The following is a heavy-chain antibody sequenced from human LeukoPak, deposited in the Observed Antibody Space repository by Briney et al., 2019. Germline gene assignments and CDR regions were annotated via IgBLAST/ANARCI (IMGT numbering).Heavy chain of an antibody. CDR1: GGSASSGGY. V-gene: IGHV4-31*03. CDR2: IHKSGRT. Sequence: SETLSLTCTVSGGSASSGGYWSWIRQHPGKGLEWIGYIHKSGRTYYNLSLKSRVTISVGTSQSHFSLKLSSVTAADTAVYYCAGIVLREAAQFDSWGLGTLVTVSS. J-gene: IGHJ4*02. D-gene: IGHD2-15*01. CDR3: AGIVLREAAQFDS.